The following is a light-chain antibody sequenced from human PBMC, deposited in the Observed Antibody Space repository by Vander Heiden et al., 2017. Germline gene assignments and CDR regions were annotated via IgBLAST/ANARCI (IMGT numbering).Light chain of an antibody. J-gene: IGLJ3*02. V-gene: IGLV1-47*01. CDR3: ATWDDSLVAWV. CDR1: NSSIGRNY. CDR2: QNH. Sequence: QSVVTQSPSASGTPGQRVTISCSGTNSSIGRNYVLWYQQLPGAAPTLLIYQNHQRPSGVPDRFSASKSGTSASLAISGLRSEDEADYYCATWDDSLVAWVFGGGTKLTVL.